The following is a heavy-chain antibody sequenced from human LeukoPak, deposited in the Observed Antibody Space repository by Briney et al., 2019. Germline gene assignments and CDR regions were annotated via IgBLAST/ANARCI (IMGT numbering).Heavy chain of an antibody. V-gene: IGHV3-23*01. CDR3: AKDQIGYCSGGSCLDGGLSYMDV. Sequence: GGSLRLSCAASGFTFSSYAMSWVRQAPGKGLEWVSAISGSGGSTYYADSVKGRFTISRDSSKNTLYLQMNSLRAEDTAVYYCAKDQIGYCSGGSCLDGGLSYMDVWGKGTTVTVSS. D-gene: IGHD2-15*01. J-gene: IGHJ6*03. CDR2: ISGSGGST. CDR1: GFTFSSYA.